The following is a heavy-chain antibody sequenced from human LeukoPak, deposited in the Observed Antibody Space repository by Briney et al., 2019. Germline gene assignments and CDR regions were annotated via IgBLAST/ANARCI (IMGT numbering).Heavy chain of an antibody. J-gene: IGHJ6*04. CDR2: GNGNT. CDR3: ARGYGDYAAYYYGMDV. Sequence: GNGNTKYSQKFQGRVTITRDTSASTAYMELSSLRSEDTAVYYCARGYGDYAAYYYGMDVWGKGTTVTVSS. V-gene: IGHV1-3*01. D-gene: IGHD4-17*01.